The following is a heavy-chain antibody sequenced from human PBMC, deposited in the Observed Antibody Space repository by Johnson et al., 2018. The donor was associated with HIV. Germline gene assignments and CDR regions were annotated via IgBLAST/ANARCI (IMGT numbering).Heavy chain of an antibody. CDR3: ARDYTNSGSYSTYAFDI. V-gene: IGHV3-15*01. J-gene: IGHJ3*02. Sequence: VQLVESGGGLVKPGGSLRLSCLASGFSFSDYYMSWIRQAPGKGLEWVGRIKSKTDGGTTDYADSVKGRFTISRDNSKNTLYLQVNSLRAEDTAVYYCARDYTNSGSYSTYAFDIWGQGTMVTVSS. D-gene: IGHD1-26*01. CDR2: IKSKTDGGTT. CDR1: GFSFSDYY.